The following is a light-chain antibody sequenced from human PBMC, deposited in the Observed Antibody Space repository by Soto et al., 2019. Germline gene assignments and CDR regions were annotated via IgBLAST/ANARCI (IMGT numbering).Light chain of an antibody. J-gene: IGLJ3*02. CDR1: SSNIGAGYD. CDR3: QSYDSSLSVWV. CDR2: GNN. Sequence: QSALTQPPSVSGAPGQRVTISCTGSSSNIGAGYDVHWYHQLPGTAPKLLIYGNNNRPSGVPDRFSGSRSGTSASLAITGLQAEDEADYYCQSYDSSLSVWVFGGGTQLTVL. V-gene: IGLV1-40*01.